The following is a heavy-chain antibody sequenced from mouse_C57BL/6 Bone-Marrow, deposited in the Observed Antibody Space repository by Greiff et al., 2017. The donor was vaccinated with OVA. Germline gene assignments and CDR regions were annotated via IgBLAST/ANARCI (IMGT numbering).Heavy chain of an antibody. Sequence: VQLQQSGAELVRPGASVKLSCTASGFNIKDDYMPWVKQRPEQGLEWIGWIDPENGDTEYASKFQGKATITADTSSNTAYLQLSSLTSEDTAVYYCTTLYYDYDWFAYWGQGTLVTVSA. CDR2: IDPENGDT. D-gene: IGHD2-4*01. CDR3: TTLYYDYDWFAY. CDR1: GFNIKDDY. J-gene: IGHJ3*01. V-gene: IGHV14-4*01.